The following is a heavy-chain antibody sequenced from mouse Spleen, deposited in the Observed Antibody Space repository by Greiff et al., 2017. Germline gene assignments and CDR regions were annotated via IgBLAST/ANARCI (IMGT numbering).Heavy chain of an antibody. Sequence: EVMLVESGGGLVKPGGSLKLSCAASGFTFSDYGMAWVRQAPGKGPEWVAFISNLAYSIYYADTVTGRFTISRENAKNTLYLEMSSLRSEDTAMYYCARQYGNYEFDYWGQGTTLTVSS. D-gene: IGHD2-10*02. CDR3: ARQYGNYEFDY. J-gene: IGHJ2*01. V-gene: IGHV5-15*04. CDR1: GFTFSDYG. CDR2: ISNLAYSI.